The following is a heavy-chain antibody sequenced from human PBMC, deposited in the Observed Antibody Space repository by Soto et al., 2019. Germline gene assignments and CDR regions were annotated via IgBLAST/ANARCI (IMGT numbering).Heavy chain of an antibody. D-gene: IGHD4-17*01. CDR3: ARDKSKNYGTPDASSWFHT. J-gene: IGHJ5*02. CDR2: INPSGDSR. CDR1: GFSFSDYF. Sequence: ASVKVSCKASGFSFSDYFMHWVRQAPGQGLEWMGIINPSGDSRNYAQKFQGRVTITRDTSTSTVYLDLSSLRYEDTAAYYCARDKSKNYGTPDASSWFHTWGQGTPVTVSS. V-gene: IGHV1-46*01.